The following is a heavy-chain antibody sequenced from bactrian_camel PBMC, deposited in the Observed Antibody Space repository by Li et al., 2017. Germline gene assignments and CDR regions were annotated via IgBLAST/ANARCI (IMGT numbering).Heavy chain of an antibody. Sequence: VESGGGSVQAGGSLTLACVAPEFTYSSNCMTWFRQAPGKEREGVASIYFGGTNTYYADSVKGRFTVSQDRANNSLYLQMDRLKPEDSAMYYCAAAMRRMSCRLIEYTDFGQGTQVTVS. V-gene: IGHV3S6*01. CDR2: IYFGGTNT. J-gene: IGHJ4*01. CDR3: AAAMRRMSCRLIEYTD. D-gene: IGHD4*01. CDR1: EFTYSSNC.